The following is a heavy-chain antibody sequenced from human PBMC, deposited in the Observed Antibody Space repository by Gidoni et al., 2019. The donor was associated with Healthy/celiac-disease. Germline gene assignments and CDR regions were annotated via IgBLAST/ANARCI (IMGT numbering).Heavy chain of an antibody. Sequence: EVQLVESGGGLIQPGGSLRLPCAASGFTVSSKYMSWVRQAPGKGLEWVSVIYSGGSTYYADSVKGRFTISRDNSKNTLYLQMNSLRAEDTAVYYCASSTVTAGPYYYYGMDVWGQGTTVTVSS. D-gene: IGHD4-17*01. CDR2: IYSGGST. J-gene: IGHJ6*02. V-gene: IGHV3-53*01. CDR3: ASSTVTAGPYYYYGMDV. CDR1: GFTVSSKY.